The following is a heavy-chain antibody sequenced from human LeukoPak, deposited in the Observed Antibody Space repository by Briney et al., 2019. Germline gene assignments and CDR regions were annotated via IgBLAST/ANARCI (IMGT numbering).Heavy chain of an antibody. CDR2: ISGSGGST. Sequence: GGSLRLSCAASGFTFSSYAMSWVRQAPGKGLEWVPAISGSGGSTYYADSVKGRFTISRDNSKNTLYLQMNSLRAEGTAVYYCAKEQLNLYGGKGGGFDYWGQGTLVTVSS. J-gene: IGHJ4*02. D-gene: IGHD4-23*01. V-gene: IGHV3-23*01. CDR3: AKEQLNLYGGKGGGFDY. CDR1: GFTFSSYA.